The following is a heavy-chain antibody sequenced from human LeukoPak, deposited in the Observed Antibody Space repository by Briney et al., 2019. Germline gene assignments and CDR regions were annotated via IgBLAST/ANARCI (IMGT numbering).Heavy chain of an antibody. CDR1: GFTFNTYS. Sequence: GGSLRLSCAASGFTFNTYSMNCVRQAPGKGVEWVSSISSSSSYIYYADSVKGRSTISRDNAKNSLYLQMNRLRAEDTAVYYCARDLGRSGYYTIDAFDIWGQGTMVIVSS. V-gene: IGHV3-21*01. J-gene: IGHJ3*02. CDR2: ISSSSSYI. CDR3: ARDLGRSGYYTIDAFDI. D-gene: IGHD3-22*01.